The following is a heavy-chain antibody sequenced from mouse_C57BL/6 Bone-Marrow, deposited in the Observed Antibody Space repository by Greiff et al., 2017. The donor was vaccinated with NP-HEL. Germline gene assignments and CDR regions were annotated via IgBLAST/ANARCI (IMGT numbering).Heavy chain of an antibody. CDR2: IYPGDGDT. D-gene: IGHD1-1*01. Sequence: VQLVESGAELVKPGASVKISCKASGYAFSSYWMNWVKQRPGKGLEWIGQIYPGDGDTNYNGKFKGKATLTADKSSSTAYMQLSSLTSEDSAVYFCARGVYYGSDYWGQGTTLTVSS. J-gene: IGHJ2*01. CDR3: ARGVYYGSDY. V-gene: IGHV1-80*01. CDR1: GYAFSSYW.